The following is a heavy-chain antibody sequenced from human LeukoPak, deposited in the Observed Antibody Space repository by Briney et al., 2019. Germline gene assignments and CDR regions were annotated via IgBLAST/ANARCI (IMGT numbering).Heavy chain of an antibody. D-gene: IGHD5-24*01. Sequence: SSVKVSCKASGGTFSSYAISWVRQAPGQWLDWVGGIIPIFGTANYPQKFQGRVTITTDESTRTAYMELSSLRSQDTAVYYCASAYPEHGYNQTPFDYWGQGTLVTVSS. CDR2: IIPIFGTA. V-gene: IGHV1-69*05. CDR3: ASAYPEHGYNQTPFDY. J-gene: IGHJ4*02. CDR1: GGTFSSYA.